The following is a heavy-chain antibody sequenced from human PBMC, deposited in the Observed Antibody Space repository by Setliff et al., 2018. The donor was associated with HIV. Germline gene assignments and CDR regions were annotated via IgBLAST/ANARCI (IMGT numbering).Heavy chain of an antibody. CDR2: IIPIFGTA. Sequence: SVKVSCKASGGTFSSYAISWVRQAPGQGLEWMGGIIPIFGTANYAQKFQGRVTITTDESTITAYMELSSLRSEDTAVYSCARERRYCSGGSCSKFFDYWGQGTLVTVSS. D-gene: IGHD2-15*01. CDR1: GGTFSSYA. CDR3: ARERRYCSGGSCSKFFDY. J-gene: IGHJ4*02. V-gene: IGHV1-69*05.